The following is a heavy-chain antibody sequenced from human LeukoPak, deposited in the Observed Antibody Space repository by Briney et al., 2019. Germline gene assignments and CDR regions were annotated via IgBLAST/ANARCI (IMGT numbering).Heavy chain of an antibody. J-gene: IGHJ4*02. D-gene: IGHD6-19*01. CDR3: AKDASSGWYDGDYFDY. CDR2: ISGSGGST. Sequence: GSLRLSCAASGFTFSSYAMSWVRQAPGKGLEWVSAISGSGGSTYYADSVKGRFTISRDNSKNTLYLQMNSLRAEDTAVYYCAKDASSGWYDGDYFDYWGQGTLVTVSS. CDR1: GFTFSSYA. V-gene: IGHV3-23*01.